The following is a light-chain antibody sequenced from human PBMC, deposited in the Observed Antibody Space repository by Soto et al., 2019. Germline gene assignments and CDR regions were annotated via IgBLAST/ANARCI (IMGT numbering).Light chain of an antibody. V-gene: IGLV2-14*01. CDR1: SSDVGGYNY. J-gene: IGLJ1*01. Sequence: QSALTQPASVSGSPGQSITISCTGTSSDVGGYNYVSWHQQHPGKAPKLMIYEVSNRPSGVSNRFSGSKSGNTASLTISGLQAEDEADYYCSSYTSSRDVFGTGTKVTVL. CDR3: SSYTSSRDV. CDR2: EVS.